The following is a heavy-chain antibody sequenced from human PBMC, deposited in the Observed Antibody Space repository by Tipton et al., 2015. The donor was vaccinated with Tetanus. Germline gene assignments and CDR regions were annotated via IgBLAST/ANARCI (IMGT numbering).Heavy chain of an antibody. D-gene: IGHD2-15*01. CDR3: AKVASGVVAAISYFDS. Sequence: SLRLSCAASGFNYTSYAMTWVRQAPGKGLEWVSSISGSGTSTYSADSVKGRSTISRDNSKNTLYLQMSSLRAEDTAVYYCAKVASGVVAAISYFDSWGQGTLVTVSS. CDR1: GFNYTSYA. V-gene: IGHV3-23*01. CDR2: ISGSGTST. J-gene: IGHJ4*02.